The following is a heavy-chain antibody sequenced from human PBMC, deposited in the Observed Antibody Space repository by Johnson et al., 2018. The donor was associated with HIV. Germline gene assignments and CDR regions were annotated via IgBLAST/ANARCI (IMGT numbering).Heavy chain of an antibody. CDR1: GFTFDDYA. J-gene: IGHJ3*02. D-gene: IGHD6-6*01. Sequence: LLVESGGGVVQPGRSLRLSCAASGFTFDDYAMHWVRQAPGKGLEWVSGINSDGSSTSYADSVKGRFTISRDNAKNTLYLQINSLRAEDTAVYYCAKDLDSSSWGAFDIWGQGTMVTVSS. V-gene: IGHV3-9*01. CDR3: AKDLDSSSWGAFDI. CDR2: INSDGSST.